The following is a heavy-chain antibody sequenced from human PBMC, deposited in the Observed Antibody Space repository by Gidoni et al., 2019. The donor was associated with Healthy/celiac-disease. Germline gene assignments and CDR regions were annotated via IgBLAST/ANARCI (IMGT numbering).Heavy chain of an antibody. J-gene: IGHJ5*02. D-gene: IGHD2-21*01. V-gene: IGHV4-59*01. Sequence: QVQLQESGPGLVKPSETLSLTCTVSGGSISSYYWSWIRQPPGKGLEWIGYIYYSGRTNYNPSLKSRVTISVDTSKNQFSLKLSSVTAADTAVYYCARGYMVVIASSWFDPWGQGTLVTVSS. CDR1: GGSISSYY. CDR3: ARGYMVVIASSWFDP. CDR2: IYYSGRT.